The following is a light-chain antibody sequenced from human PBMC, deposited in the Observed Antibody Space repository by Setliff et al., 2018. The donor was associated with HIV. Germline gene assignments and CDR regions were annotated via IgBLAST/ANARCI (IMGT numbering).Light chain of an antibody. Sequence: QSALTQPASVSGSPGQSITISCTGTSFDVGAYNYVPWYQQYPGKAPKLMIFDVNKRPSGVPGRFSGSKSGNTASLIISGLQAEDEADYYCCSYAGTYTYVFGTGTKVTVL. V-gene: IGLV2-11*01. CDR2: DVN. J-gene: IGLJ1*01. CDR3: CSYAGTYTYV. CDR1: SFDVGAYNY.